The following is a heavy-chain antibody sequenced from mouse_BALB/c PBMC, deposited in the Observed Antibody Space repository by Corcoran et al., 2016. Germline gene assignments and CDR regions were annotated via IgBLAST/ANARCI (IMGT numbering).Heavy chain of an antibody. Sequence: QVQLQQSGAELMKPGASVKISCKATGYTFSSYWIEWVKQRPGHGLEWIGEILPGSGSTNYNEKFKGKATFTADTSSNTAYMQLSSLTSEDSAVYYCARNYGSSYDWYFDVWVAGTTVTVSS. J-gene: IGHJ1*01. CDR3: ARNYGSSYDWYFDV. D-gene: IGHD1-1*01. CDR1: GYTFSSYW. CDR2: ILPGSGST. V-gene: IGHV1-9*01.